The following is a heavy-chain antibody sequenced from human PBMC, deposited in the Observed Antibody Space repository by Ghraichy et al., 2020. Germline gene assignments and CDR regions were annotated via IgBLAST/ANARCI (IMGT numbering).Heavy chain of an antibody. V-gene: IGHV3-7*01. CDR1: GLTFSSYW. Sequence: GGSLRLSCVVSGLTFSSYWMTWVRQAPGKGLEWVANIKHDGSETYYVDSVKGRFTISRDNAKNSLYLHMDSLRAEDTAVYYCATYNANNARDFDNWGQGTLVTVSS. CDR3: ATYNANNARDFDN. CDR2: IKHDGSET. D-gene: IGHD1/OR15-1a*01. J-gene: IGHJ4*02.